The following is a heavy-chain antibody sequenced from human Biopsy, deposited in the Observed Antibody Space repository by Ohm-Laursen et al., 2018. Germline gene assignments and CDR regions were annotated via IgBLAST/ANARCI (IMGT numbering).Heavy chain of an antibody. J-gene: IGHJ6*02. D-gene: IGHD3-9*01. Sequence: ASETVACQPSGYTFAGYYLHWVRQAPGHGLEWMGLIKPNSGNANYAQSFQGRLTVTRDTSISTAYMELTSLTFDDTAIYYCARVPAYPSIDGYYGLDLWGQGTTVIVSS. V-gene: IGHV1-2*02. CDR1: GYTFAGYY. CDR3: ARVPAYPSIDGYYGLDL. CDR2: IKPNSGNA.